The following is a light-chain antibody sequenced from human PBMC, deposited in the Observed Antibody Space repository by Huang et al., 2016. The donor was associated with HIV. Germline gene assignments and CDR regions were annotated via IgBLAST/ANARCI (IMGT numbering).Light chain of an antibody. Sequence: EIVLTQSPGTLSLSPGERATLACRASQSVSSRYLAWYQQKPGQAPRLLIYGASYRATGIPDRFSGMGSGTDFTLTISRLEPEDLAVYYCQQYGTSRIFTFGPGTRVDIK. CDR1: QSVSSRY. J-gene: IGKJ3*01. CDR2: GAS. V-gene: IGKV3-20*01. CDR3: QQYGTSRIFT.